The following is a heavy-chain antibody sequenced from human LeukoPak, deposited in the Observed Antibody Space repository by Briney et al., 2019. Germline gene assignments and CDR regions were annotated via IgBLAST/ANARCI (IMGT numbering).Heavy chain of an antibody. Sequence: SETLSLTCTVSGGSISSYYWSWIRQPPGKGLEWIGYIYTSGSTNYNPSLKSRVTISVDTSKNQFSLKLSSVTAADTAVYYCARLVEMATARSYYYYYMDVWGKGTMVTVSS. V-gene: IGHV4-4*09. J-gene: IGHJ6*03. CDR3: ARLVEMATARSYYYYYMDV. CDR2: IYTSGST. CDR1: GGSISSYY. D-gene: IGHD5-24*01.